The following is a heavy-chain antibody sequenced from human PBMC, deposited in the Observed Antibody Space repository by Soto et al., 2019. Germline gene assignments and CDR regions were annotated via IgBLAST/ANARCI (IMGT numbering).Heavy chain of an antibody. Sequence: QVQLQESGPGVVKPSETLSLTCAVSGDSINAENWWTWLRQTPGKGLEWLAEIHHSGGTKYNPSLSGRVSISLDRPRNQFSLRLRSVTAAETAQYYCARDHCTGGNCYSNMGDWYFDLWGRGALVTVSS. CDR2: IHHSGGT. CDR3: ARDHCTGGNCYSNMGDWYFDL. V-gene: IGHV4-4*02. D-gene: IGHD2-15*01. CDR1: GDSINAENW. J-gene: IGHJ2*01.